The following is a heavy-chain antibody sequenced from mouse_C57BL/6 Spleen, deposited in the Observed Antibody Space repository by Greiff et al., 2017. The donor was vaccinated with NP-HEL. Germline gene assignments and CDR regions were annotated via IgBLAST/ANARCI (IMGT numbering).Heavy chain of an antibody. CDR1: GFTFSDYY. CDR3: ARAGHYYAMDY. V-gene: IGHV5-12*01. Sequence: EVMLVESGGGLVQPGGSLKLSCAASGFTFSDYYMYWVRQTPEKRLEWVAHISNGGGSTYYPDTVKGRFTISRDNAKNTLYLQMSRLKSEDTAMYYCARAGHYYAMDYWGQGTSVTVSS. J-gene: IGHJ4*01. CDR2: ISNGGGST.